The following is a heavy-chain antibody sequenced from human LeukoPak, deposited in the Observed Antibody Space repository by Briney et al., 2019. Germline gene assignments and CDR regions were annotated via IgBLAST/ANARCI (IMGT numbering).Heavy chain of an antibody. V-gene: IGHV3-74*01. J-gene: IGHJ4*02. D-gene: IGHD4-23*01. CDR2: TNADGSNT. Sequence: GGSLRLSCAASGFTFTSYWMHWVRQAPGKGLMWVSATNADGSNTDYADSVMGRFTISRDNAKNTLYLQMNSLRAEDTAVYYCARGTTVALFDSWGQGTLVTVSP. CDR3: ARGTTVALFDS. CDR1: GFTFTSYW.